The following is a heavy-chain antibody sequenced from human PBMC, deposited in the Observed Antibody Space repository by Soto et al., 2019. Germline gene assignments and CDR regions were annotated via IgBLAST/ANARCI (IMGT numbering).Heavy chain of an antibody. J-gene: IGHJ5*02. Sequence: EVQLLESGGGLVQPGGSLRLSCAASGFTFSAFAMSWVRQAPGKRLEWVSAISGSGGSTYYADSVKGRFAISRDNSNNPLYLQMCSLRAEDTAVYYCAKLGSDFLNWFDPWGQGTLVTVSS. CDR1: GFTFSAFA. D-gene: IGHD3-16*01. V-gene: IGHV3-23*01. CDR2: ISGSGGST. CDR3: AKLGSDFLNWFDP.